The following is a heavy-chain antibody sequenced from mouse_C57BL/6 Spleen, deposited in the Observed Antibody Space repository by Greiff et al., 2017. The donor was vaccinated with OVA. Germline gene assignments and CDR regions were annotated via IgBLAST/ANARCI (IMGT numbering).Heavy chain of an antibody. Sequence: VQLQQSGPELVKPGASVKISCKASGYTFTDYYMNWVKQSHGKSLEWIGDINPNNGGTSYNQKFKGKAKLTVDKSSSTAYMELRSLTSEDSAVYYCARGIGHSNYEPFDYWGQGTTLTVSS. J-gene: IGHJ2*01. CDR1: GYTFTDYY. D-gene: IGHD2-5*01. CDR3: ARGIGHSNYEPFDY. CDR2: INPNNGGT. V-gene: IGHV1-26*01.